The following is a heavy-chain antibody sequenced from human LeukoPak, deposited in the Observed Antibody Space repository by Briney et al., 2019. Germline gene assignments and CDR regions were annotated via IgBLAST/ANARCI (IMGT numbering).Heavy chain of an antibody. Sequence: GGSLRLSCAASGFTFSSYWMHWVRHAPEKGLVWVSRINNDGSSTSYADSVKGRFTISRDNAKNTLYLQMNSLRAEDTAVYYCARPTKEGSSWYWWFDPWGQGTLVTVSS. CDR1: GFTFSSYW. V-gene: IGHV3-74*01. J-gene: IGHJ5*02. CDR3: ARPTKEGSSWYWWFDP. D-gene: IGHD6-13*01. CDR2: INNDGSST.